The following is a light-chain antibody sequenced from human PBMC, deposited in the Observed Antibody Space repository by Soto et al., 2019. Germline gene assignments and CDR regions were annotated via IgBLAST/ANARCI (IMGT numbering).Light chain of an antibody. CDR3: LQHNTSPYT. Sequence: DVQMIQSPSAMSASVGDRVTITCRASQDISRFVAWFQQKPGKAPERLIYDTSTLQVGVPSRFSGGGAGTEFALAISGLQPDDSATSYCLQHNTSPYTFGQGTKLEIK. V-gene: IGKV1-17*03. CDR1: QDISRF. J-gene: IGKJ2*01. CDR2: DTS.